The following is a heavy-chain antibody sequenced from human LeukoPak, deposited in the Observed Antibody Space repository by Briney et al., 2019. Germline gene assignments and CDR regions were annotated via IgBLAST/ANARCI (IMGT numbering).Heavy chain of an antibody. J-gene: IGHJ4*02. CDR2: ISGSGGST. Sequence: GGSLRLSCAASGFTFSSYAMSWVRQTPGKGLEWVSAISGSGGSTYYADSVKGRFTISRDNSKNTLYLQMNSLRAEDTAVYYCAKDEPGFWELPTGRDYWGQGTLVTVSS. D-gene: IGHD1-26*01. CDR3: AKDEPGFWELPTGRDY. CDR1: GFTFSSYA. V-gene: IGHV3-23*01.